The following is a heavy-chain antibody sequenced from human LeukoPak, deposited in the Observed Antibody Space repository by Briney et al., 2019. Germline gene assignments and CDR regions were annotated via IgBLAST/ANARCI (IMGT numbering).Heavy chain of an antibody. J-gene: IGHJ4*02. V-gene: IGHV3-7*01. CDR3: VRDGRPLDY. D-gene: IGHD3/OR15-3a*01. CDR2: IKQDGGER. CDR1: GFTFDNYW. Sequence: GGSLRLSCTASGFTFDNYWMTWVRQPPGKGLEWVANIKQDGGERYYVDSVRGRFTISRDNPKNSLYLQMNSLRAEDTAVYYCVRDGRPLDYWGQGTLVIVS.